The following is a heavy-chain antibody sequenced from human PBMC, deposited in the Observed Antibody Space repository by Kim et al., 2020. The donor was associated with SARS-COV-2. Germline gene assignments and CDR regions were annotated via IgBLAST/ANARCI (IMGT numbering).Heavy chain of an antibody. Sequence: GGSLRLSCTASGFTFGDYAMSWFRQAPGKGLEWVGFIRSKAYGGTTEYAASVKGRFTISRDDSKSIAYLQMNSLKTEDTAVYYCTREPRDYYDSSGYYPYYYYGMDVWGQGTTVTVSS. J-gene: IGHJ6*02. CDR3: TREPRDYYDSSGYYPYYYYGMDV. CDR2: IRSKAYGGTT. V-gene: IGHV3-49*03. CDR1: GFTFGDYA. D-gene: IGHD3-22*01.